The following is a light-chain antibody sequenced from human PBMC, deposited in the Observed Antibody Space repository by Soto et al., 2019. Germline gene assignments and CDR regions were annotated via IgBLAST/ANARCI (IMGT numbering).Light chain of an antibody. CDR3: TQGLQVPFT. J-gene: IGKJ3*01. CDR1: QSVLHSNGHNY. Sequence: DIVMTQSPLSLPVTPGEPASISCRSSQSVLHSNGHNYLEWYVQKPGPSPQLLVYLGSSRASGVPDRFSGSGSGKDFTLRISRVQTEDVGVYYCTQGLQVPFTFGPGTTVDIK. CDR2: LGS. V-gene: IGKV2-28*01.